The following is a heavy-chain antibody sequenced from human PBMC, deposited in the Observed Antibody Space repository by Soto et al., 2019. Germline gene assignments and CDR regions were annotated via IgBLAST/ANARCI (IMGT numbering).Heavy chain of an antibody. CDR3: ARGNRSGTQTYYFDY. CDR2: IIPIFGTA. Sequence: QVQLVQSGAEVKKPGSSVKVSCKASGGTFSSYAISWVRQAPGQGLEWMGGIIPIFGTANYAQKFQGRVTMTADESMSTAYMGLSSLRSEDTAVYYCARGNRSGTQTYYFDYWGHRTLVT. CDR1: GGTFSSYA. J-gene: IGHJ4*01. D-gene: IGHD6-13*01. V-gene: IGHV1-69*12.